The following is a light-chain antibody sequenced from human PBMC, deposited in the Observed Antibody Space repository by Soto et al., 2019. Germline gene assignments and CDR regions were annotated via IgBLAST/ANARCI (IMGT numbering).Light chain of an antibody. CDR3: QQYNSYMYT. Sequence: DIRMTQSPSTLSASVGDRVTITCRASQSISSWLAWYQQKPGKAPKLLIYDVSSLESGGPSRFSGSGSGTEFTLTISSLQPDDFATYYCQQYNSYMYTFGQGTKLEIK. J-gene: IGKJ2*01. CDR1: QSISSW. CDR2: DVS. V-gene: IGKV1-5*01.